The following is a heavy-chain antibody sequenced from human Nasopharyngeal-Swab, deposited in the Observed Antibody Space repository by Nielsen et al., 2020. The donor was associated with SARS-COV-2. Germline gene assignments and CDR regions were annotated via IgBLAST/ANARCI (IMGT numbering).Heavy chain of an antibody. D-gene: IGHD3-3*01. CDR2: ISYDGSNK. J-gene: IGHJ4*02. Sequence: GESLKISCAASGFTFSSYGMHWVRQAPGKGLEWVAAISYDGSNKYYADSVKGRFTISRDNSKNTLYLQMNSLRAEDTAVYYCAKDRSPNSWSGYHFDYWGQGTLVTVSS. V-gene: IGHV3-30*18. CDR3: AKDRSPNSWSGYHFDY. CDR1: GFTFSSYG.